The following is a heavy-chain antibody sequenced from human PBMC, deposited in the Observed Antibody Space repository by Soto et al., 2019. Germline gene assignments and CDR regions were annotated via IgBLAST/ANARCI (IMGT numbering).Heavy chain of an antibody. Sequence: GGSLRLSCAASGFSFTDNWMHWVRQAPGKGLEWVAVIWYDGSNNYYAGSVKGRFTISRDNSKNTVYLQMNSLRAEDTAVYYCARAYYLDTAMVPDYWGQGTLVTVSS. D-gene: IGHD5-18*01. CDR2: IWYDGSNN. CDR1: GFSFTDNW. CDR3: ARAYYLDTAMVPDY. V-gene: IGHV3-33*08. J-gene: IGHJ4*02.